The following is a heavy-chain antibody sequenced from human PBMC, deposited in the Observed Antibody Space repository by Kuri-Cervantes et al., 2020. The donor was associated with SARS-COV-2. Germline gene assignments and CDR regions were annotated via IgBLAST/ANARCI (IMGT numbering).Heavy chain of an antibody. Sequence: GESLKISCAASGFTFSSYAMHWVRQAPGKGLEYVSAISSNGGSTYYANSVKGRFTISRDNSKNTLYLQMGSLRAEDMAVYYCARGLVDRYCSSTSCPYYYYYYMDVWGKGTTVTVSS. J-gene: IGHJ6*03. CDR3: ARGLVDRYCSSTSCPYYYYYYMDV. D-gene: IGHD2-2*01. CDR2: ISSNGGST. CDR1: GFTFSSYA. V-gene: IGHV3-64*01.